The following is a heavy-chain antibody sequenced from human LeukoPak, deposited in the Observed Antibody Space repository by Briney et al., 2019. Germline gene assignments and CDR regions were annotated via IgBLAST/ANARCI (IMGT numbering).Heavy chain of an antibody. CDR3: ARGWTVRGVIITPPYWFDP. CDR1: GGSISSGGYY. D-gene: IGHD3-10*01. CDR2: IYYSGST. J-gene: IGHJ5*02. Sequence: SETLSLTCTVSGGSISSGGYYWSWIRQHPGKGLEWIGYIYYSGSTYYNPSLKSRVTISVDTSKNQFSLKLSSVTAADTAVYYCARGWTVRGVIITPPYWFDPWGQGTLVTVSS. V-gene: IGHV4-31*03.